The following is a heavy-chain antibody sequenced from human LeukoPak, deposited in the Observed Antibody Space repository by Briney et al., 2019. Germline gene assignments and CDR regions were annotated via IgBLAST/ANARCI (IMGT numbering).Heavy chain of an antibody. V-gene: IGHV4-59*01. CDR2: IYYSGST. J-gene: IGHJ4*02. CDR1: GGSISSYY. CDR3: ARSPQDVEWELRFDY. Sequence: SETLSLTCTVSGGSISSYYWSWIRQPPGKGLEWIGYIYYSGSTNSNPSLKSRVTISVDTSKNQFSLKLSSVTAADTAVYYCARSPQDVEWELRFDYWGQGTLVTVSS. D-gene: IGHD1-26*01.